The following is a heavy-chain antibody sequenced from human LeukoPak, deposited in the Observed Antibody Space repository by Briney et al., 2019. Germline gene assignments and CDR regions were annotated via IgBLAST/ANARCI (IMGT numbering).Heavy chain of an antibody. Sequence: PGGSLRLSCAASGFTFSSYWMSWVRQAPGKGLEWVANIKQDGSEKYYVDSVKGRFTISRDNAKNSLYLQMNSLRAEDTAVYYCARDRFSLYDSSGYLPYWGQGTLVTVSS. CDR1: GFTFSSYW. J-gene: IGHJ4*02. V-gene: IGHV3-7*01. CDR2: IKQDGSEK. D-gene: IGHD3-22*01. CDR3: ARDRFSLYDSSGYLPY.